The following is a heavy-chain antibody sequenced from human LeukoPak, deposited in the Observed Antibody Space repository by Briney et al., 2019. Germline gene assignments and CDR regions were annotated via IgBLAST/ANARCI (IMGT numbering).Heavy chain of an antibody. CDR2: ISPSGNT. J-gene: IGHJ4*02. CDR3: ARDRYGYSSSRPLVTGGFDY. V-gene: IGHV4-34*01. CDR1: GGSFTIYS. D-gene: IGHD6-13*01. Sequence: SETLSLTCAVYGGSFTIYSWTWIRQPPGKSLEWVGEISPSGNTQYNPSLKSRVTISLDASKSQFYLKLNSVTAADTAVYYCARDRYGYSSSRPLVTGGFDYWGQGTLVTVSS.